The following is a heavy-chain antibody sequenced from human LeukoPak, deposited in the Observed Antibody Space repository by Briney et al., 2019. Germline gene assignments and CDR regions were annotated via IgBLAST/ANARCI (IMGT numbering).Heavy chain of an antibody. V-gene: IGHV1-2*02. D-gene: IGHD3-10*01. J-gene: IGHJ3*02. CDR1: GYTFAGHW. CDR3: ARDWDGCQGVFDI. Sequence: GASVEVSCKASGYTFAGHWIHWARQAPGQGLEWMASITPYNGDRSSAQRFQDRVTMTLDTSISTSYMELSRLTFDDTAVYYCARDWDGCQGVFDIWGQGTMVSVSS. CDR2: ITPYNGDR.